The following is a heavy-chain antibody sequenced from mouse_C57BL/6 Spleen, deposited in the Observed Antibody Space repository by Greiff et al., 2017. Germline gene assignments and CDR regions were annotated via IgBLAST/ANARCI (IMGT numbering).Heavy chain of an antibody. CDR3: ARICVDSSGYVGY. D-gene: IGHD3-2*02. J-gene: IGHJ2*01. CDR1: GFSLCTFGMG. Sequence: QVTLKVSGPGILQPSQTLSLTCSFSGFSLCTFGMGVGWIRQPSGKGLEWLARIWWDDGTYYNPALKSRLTISKETSKNQVFLMIANVDTADSATNYCARICVDSSGYVGYWRQGTTLTVSS. V-gene: IGHV8-8*01. CDR2: IWWDDGT.